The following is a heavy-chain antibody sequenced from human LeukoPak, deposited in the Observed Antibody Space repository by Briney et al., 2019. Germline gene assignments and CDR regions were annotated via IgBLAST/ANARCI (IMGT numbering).Heavy chain of an antibody. V-gene: IGHV4-59*08. Sequence: KTSETLSLTCTVSGGSISSYYWSWIRQPPGKGLEWIGYIHYSGSTNYNPSLKSRVTTSVDTSKNQFSLRLNSVTAADTAVYYCVRQGTITYAYFDSWGQGVPVTVSS. CDR1: GGSISSYY. CDR2: IHYSGST. J-gene: IGHJ4*02. D-gene: IGHD2-2*01. CDR3: VRQGTITYAYFDS.